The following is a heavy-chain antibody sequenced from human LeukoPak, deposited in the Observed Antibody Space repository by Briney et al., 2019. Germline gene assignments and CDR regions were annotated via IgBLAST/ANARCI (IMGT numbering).Heavy chain of an antibody. CDR3: ARRWVTEDAYDI. Sequence: GESLKISCKGSGYNFTNSWIGWVRQMPRKGLEWMGLIYPGDSDTRYSPSFQGQVTISADKSISTAYVQWSSLKASDTAIYYCARRWVTEDAYDIWGQGTVITVSS. V-gene: IGHV5-51*01. D-gene: IGHD1-26*01. CDR1: GYNFTNSW. J-gene: IGHJ3*02. CDR2: IYPGDSDT.